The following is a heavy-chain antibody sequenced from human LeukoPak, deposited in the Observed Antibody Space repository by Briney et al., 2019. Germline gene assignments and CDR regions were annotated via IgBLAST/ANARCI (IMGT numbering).Heavy chain of an antibody. Sequence: GGSLRLSCAASGFTFSSYAMHWVRQAPGKGLEWVAVISYDGSNKYYADSVKGRFTISRDNPKNTLYLQMNSLRAEDTAVYYCARDSSRIAAAGVALFDYWGQGTLVTVSS. J-gene: IGHJ4*02. D-gene: IGHD6-13*01. V-gene: IGHV3-30*04. CDR2: ISYDGSNK. CDR1: GFTFSSYA. CDR3: ARDSSRIAAAGVALFDY.